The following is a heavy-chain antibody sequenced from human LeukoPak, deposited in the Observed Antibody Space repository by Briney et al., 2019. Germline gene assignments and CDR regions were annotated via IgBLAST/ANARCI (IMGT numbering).Heavy chain of an antibody. D-gene: IGHD2-2*01. CDR3: ARQPAAASWYFDL. CDR1: GGSISSHY. J-gene: IGHJ2*01. Sequence: PSETLSLTCTVSGGSISSHYWSWIRQPPGKGLEWIGYIYYSGSTNYNPSLKSRVTISVDTSKNQFSLKLSSVTAADTAVYYCARQPAAASWYFDLWGRGTLVTVSS. V-gene: IGHV4-59*11. CDR2: IYYSGST.